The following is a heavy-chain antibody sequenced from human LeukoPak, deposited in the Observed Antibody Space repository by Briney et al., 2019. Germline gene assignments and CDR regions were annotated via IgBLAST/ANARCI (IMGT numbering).Heavy chain of an antibody. CDR1: GFTFSSYN. D-gene: IGHD2-15*01. J-gene: IGHJ4*02. CDR2: INWNGGST. CDR3: ARGYCSGGSCYSELKLFDY. Sequence: PGGSLRLSCVASGFTFSSYNMIWVRQAPGKGLEWVSGINWNGGSTGYADSVKGRFTISRDNAKNSLYLQMNSLRAEDTALYYCARGYCSGGSCYSELKLFDYWGQGTLVTVSS. V-gene: IGHV3-20*04.